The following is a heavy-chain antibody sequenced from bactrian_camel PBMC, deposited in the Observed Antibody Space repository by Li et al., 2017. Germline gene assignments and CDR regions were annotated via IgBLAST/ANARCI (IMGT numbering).Heavy chain of an antibody. CDR3: AAEKGPFACLRLLPGDNESNY. V-gene: IGHV3S31*01. J-gene: IGHJ4*01. CDR2: IYREGDNA. D-gene: IGHD4*01. Sequence: VQLVESGGGLVQPGGSLRLSCAASEYTYSKYCLGWFRRAPGKEREGVAAIYREGDNAVYADSVKGRFTISRDSAKNTLFLHMNSLKPEDTAMYYCAAEKGPFACLRLLPGDNESNYWGQGTQVTVS. CDR1: EYTYSKYC.